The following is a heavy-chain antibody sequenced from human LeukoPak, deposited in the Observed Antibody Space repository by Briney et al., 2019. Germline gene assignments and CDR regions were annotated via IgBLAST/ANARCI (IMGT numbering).Heavy chain of an antibody. Sequence: GGSLRLSCAASGFTFSDYILDWVRQAPGKGLEWVAVIWYDGSNKYYADSVKGRFTISRDNSKNTLYLQMNSLRAEDTAVYYCAREDGDYGFDYWGQGTLVTVSS. CDR1: GFTFSDYI. CDR2: IWYDGSNK. D-gene: IGHD4-17*01. J-gene: IGHJ4*02. CDR3: AREDGDYGFDY. V-gene: IGHV3-33*08.